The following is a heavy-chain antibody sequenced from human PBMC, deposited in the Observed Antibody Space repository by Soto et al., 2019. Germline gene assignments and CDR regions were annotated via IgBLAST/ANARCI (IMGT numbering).Heavy chain of an antibody. V-gene: IGHV4-34*01. D-gene: IGHD6-13*01. J-gene: IGHJ6*02. Sequence: SETLSLTCAVYGGSFSGYYWSWIRQPPGKGLEWIGEINHSGSTNYNPSLKSRVTISVDTSKNQFSLKLSSVTAADTAVYYCAMGIAAAGYYYYYYGMDVWGQGTTVTVSS. CDR2: INHSGST. CDR1: GGSFSGYY. CDR3: AMGIAAAGYYYYYYGMDV.